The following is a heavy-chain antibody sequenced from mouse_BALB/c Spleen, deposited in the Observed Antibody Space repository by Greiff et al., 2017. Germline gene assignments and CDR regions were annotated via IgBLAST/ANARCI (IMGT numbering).Heavy chain of an antibody. J-gene: IGHJ4*01. CDR1: GFTFSSFG. Sequence: EVQLVESGGGLVQPGGSRKLSCAASGFTFSSFGMHWVRQAPEKGLEWVAYISSGSSTIYYADTVKGRFTISRDNPKNTLFLQMTSLRSEDTAMYYCARWATMITTRAMDYWGQGTSVTVSS. CDR2: ISSGSSTI. D-gene: IGHD2-4*01. CDR3: ARWATMITTRAMDY. V-gene: IGHV5-17*02.